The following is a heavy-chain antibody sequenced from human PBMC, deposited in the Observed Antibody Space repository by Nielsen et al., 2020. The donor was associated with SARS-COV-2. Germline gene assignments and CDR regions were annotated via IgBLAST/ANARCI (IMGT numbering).Heavy chain of an antibody. CDR2: INTNTGNP. Sequence: ASVKVSCKASGYTFTSYAMNWVRQAPGQGLEWMGWINTNTGNPTYAQGFTGRFVFSLDTSVSTAYLQISSLKAEDTAVYYCARMRDIVVVPAAENYYYYGMDVWGQGTTVTVSS. CDR1: GYTFTSYA. V-gene: IGHV7-4-1*02. CDR3: ARMRDIVVVPAAENYYYYGMDV. D-gene: IGHD2-2*01. J-gene: IGHJ6*02.